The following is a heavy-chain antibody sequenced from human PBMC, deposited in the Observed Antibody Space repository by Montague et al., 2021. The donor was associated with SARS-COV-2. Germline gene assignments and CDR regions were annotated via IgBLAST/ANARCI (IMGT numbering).Heavy chain of an antibody. D-gene: IGHD3-22*01. CDR2: IYYSGST. V-gene: IGHV4-31*03. Sequence: TLSLTCTVSGGSISRGGYYWSWIRQHPGKGLEWIGYIYYSGSTYYNPSLKSRVTISVDTSKNQFSLKLSAVTAADTAVYYCARVEGITMIVVVIGALDLWGQGTMVTVSS. CDR3: ARVEGITMIVVVIGALDL. CDR1: GGSISRGGYY. J-gene: IGHJ3*01.